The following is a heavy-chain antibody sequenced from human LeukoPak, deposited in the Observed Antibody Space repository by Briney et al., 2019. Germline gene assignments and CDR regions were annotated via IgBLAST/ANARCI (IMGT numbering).Heavy chain of an antibody. D-gene: IGHD3-22*01. Sequence: GGSLRLSCAASGFTFSSYWMSWVRQAPGKGLEWVANIKQDGSEKYYVDSVKGRFTISRDNAKNSLYLQMDSLRAEDTAVYYCARADYYYDSRGYYYLDYWGQGTLVTVSS. CDR2: IKQDGSEK. CDR1: GFTFSSYW. J-gene: IGHJ4*02. V-gene: IGHV3-7*01. CDR3: ARADYYYDSRGYYYLDY.